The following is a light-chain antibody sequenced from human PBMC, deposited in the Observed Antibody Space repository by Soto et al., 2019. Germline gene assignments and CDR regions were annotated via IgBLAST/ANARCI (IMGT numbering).Light chain of an antibody. J-gene: IGKJ2*01. CDR2: GAS. CDR3: QQRTNWPPYT. CDR1: QSVSSY. V-gene: IGKV3-11*01. Sequence: EIVLTQSPATLSLPPGERATLSCRASQSVSSYLAWYQQKPGQAPRLLIYGASNRAPGIPARFSGSGSGTDFTLTISSLEPEDFAVYYCQQRTNWPPYTFGQGTKLEIK.